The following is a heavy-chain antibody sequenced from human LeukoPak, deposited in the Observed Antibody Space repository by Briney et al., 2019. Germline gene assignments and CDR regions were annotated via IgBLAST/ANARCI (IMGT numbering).Heavy chain of an antibody. CDR2: IYYSGST. Sequence: PSETLSLTCTVSGGSISSGGYYWSWIRQHPGKGLEWIGYIYYSGSTYYNPSLKSRVTISVDTSKNQFSLKLSSVTAADTAVYYCAREMNRRLNWSDPWGQGTLVTVSS. CDR1: GGSISSGGYY. CDR3: AREMNRRLNWSDP. J-gene: IGHJ5*02. V-gene: IGHV4-31*03. D-gene: IGHD1-14*01.